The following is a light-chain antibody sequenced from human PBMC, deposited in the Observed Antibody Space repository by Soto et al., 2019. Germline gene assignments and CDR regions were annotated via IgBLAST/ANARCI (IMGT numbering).Light chain of an antibody. CDR1: QGIGTY. CDR3: QQANSFPIT. J-gene: IGKJ5*01. Sequence: DIQLTQSPCFLSASVGDRVTITCRASQGIGTYLAWYQQKPGKAPKLLISGASTLQSGVSSRFSGGGSGTDFTLTISSLQPEDFATYYCQQANSFPITFGQGTRLE. V-gene: IGKV1-9*01. CDR2: GAS.